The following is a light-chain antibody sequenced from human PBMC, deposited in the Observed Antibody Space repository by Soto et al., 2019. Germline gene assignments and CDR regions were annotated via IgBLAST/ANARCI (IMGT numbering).Light chain of an antibody. J-gene: IGKJ2*01. V-gene: IGKV1-12*01. CDR1: QDIRSW. Sequence: DVQMTQSPSSVSASVGDRVTITCRASQDIRSWLTWYQQKPGQAPKLLIYAASTLQNGVPSRFSGSGSGKYFPPTTGALQPEVFATNYCKQANVFPHTFGRGPRLAIK. CDR2: AAS. CDR3: KQANVFPHT.